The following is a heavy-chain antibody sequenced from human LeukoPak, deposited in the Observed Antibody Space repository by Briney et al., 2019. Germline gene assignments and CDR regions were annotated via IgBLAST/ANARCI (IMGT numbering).Heavy chain of an antibody. CDR1: GGSFSGYY. D-gene: IGHD1-20*01. CDR3: ARAGPSVITGTLDY. CDR2: INHRGST. J-gene: IGHJ4*02. V-gene: IGHV4-34*01. Sequence: PSETLSLTCAVYGGSFSGYYWSWIRQPPGKGGGWVGEINHRGSTNYNPSLKIRVTISVGTTKNQFSLKLSSVTAADTAVYYCARAGPSVITGTLDYWGQGTLVTVSS.